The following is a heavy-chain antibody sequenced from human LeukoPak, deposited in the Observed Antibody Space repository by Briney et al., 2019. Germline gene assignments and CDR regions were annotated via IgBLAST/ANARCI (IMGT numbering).Heavy chain of an antibody. CDR3: AIAVGTNYFDE. Sequence: ASVKVSCKASGNTFNSYGLNWVRQAPGQGLEWMGWINAHNGDTHYAQKVQGRVSMTTGTSTSTVYMELRSLRSDDTAVYYCAIAVGTNYFDEWGQGTLVTVSS. J-gene: IGHJ4*02. CDR1: GNTFNSYG. D-gene: IGHD6-13*01. V-gene: IGHV1-18*01. CDR2: INAHNGDT.